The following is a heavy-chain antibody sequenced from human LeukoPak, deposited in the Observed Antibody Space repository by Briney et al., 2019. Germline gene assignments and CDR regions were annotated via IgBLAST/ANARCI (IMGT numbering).Heavy chain of an antibody. CDR2: MNPNSGDT. D-gene: IGHD5-12*01. CDR3: ARGAWGYDNMGTYYYYYYMDV. Sequence: ASVKVSCKASGYTFTSYDINWVRQATGQGLEWMGWMNPNSGDTGYAQKFQGRVTITRNTSISTAYMELSSLRSEDTAVYYCARGAWGYDNMGTYYYYYYMDVWGKGTTVTVSS. V-gene: IGHV1-8*03. J-gene: IGHJ6*03. CDR1: GYTFTSYD.